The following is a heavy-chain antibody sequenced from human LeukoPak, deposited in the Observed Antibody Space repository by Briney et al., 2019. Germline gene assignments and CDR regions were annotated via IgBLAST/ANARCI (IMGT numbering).Heavy chain of an antibody. D-gene: IGHD1-26*01. V-gene: IGHV3-43*01. CDR2: IGWDGVST. Sequence: PGGSLRLSCAASGFTFDDYTMHWVRQAPGKGLEWVSLIGWDGVSTYYADSVKGRFTISRDNSKNSLYLQLNSLRTEDTAFYYCAKDGGSGATRPIDFWGQGTLVTVSS. CDR3: AKDGGSGATRPIDF. CDR1: GFTFDDYT. J-gene: IGHJ4*02.